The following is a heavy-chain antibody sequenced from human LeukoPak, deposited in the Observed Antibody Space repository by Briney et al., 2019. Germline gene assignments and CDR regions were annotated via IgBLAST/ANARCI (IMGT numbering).Heavy chain of an antibody. V-gene: IGHV3-33*01. CDR1: GFTFSSYG. D-gene: IGHD3-16*01. Sequence: GSLRLSCAASGFTFSSYGMHWVRQAPGKGLEWVAIIWYDGSNKFYADSVKGRFTISRDDSKNTLYLQMNSLRAEDTAVYFCARDTNLYGNYYYYGMDVWGQGTTVTVSS. CDR2: IWYDGSNK. CDR3: ARDTNLYGNYYYYGMDV. J-gene: IGHJ6*02.